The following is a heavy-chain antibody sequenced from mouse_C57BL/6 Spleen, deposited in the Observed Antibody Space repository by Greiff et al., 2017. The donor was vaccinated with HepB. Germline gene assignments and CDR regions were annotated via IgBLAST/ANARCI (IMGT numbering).Heavy chain of an antibody. CDR3: ARDYYGLGY. J-gene: IGHJ2*01. V-gene: IGHV5-17*01. CDR2: ISSGSSTI. CDR1: GFTFSDYG. D-gene: IGHD1-1*01. Sequence: DVKLVESGGGLVKPGGSLKLSCAASGFTFSDYGMHWVRQAPEEGLEWVAYISSGSSTIYYADTVKGRFTISRDNAKNTLFLQMTSLRSEDTAMYYCARDYYGLGYWGQGTTLTVSS.